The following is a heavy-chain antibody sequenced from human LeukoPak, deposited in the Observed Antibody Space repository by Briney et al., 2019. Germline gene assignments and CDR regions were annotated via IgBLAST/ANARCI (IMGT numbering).Heavy chain of an antibody. V-gene: IGHV4-4*02. D-gene: IGHD5-12*01. Sequence: PSGTLSLTCAVSGGSISSSNWWSWVRQSPEKGLEWIGQIFYSGSVNYCPSFKSRVTISVDTSKNLFSLRLTSMTAADTAIYYCVRDRNSNLRLGFWGPGTLVTVSS. CDR1: GGSISSSNW. CDR3: VRDRNSNLRLGF. J-gene: IGHJ4*02. CDR2: IFYSGSV.